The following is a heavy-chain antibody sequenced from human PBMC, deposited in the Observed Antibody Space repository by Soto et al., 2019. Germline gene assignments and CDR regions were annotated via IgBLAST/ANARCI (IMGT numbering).Heavy chain of an antibody. CDR2: IYWDDDK. Sequence: SGPTLVNPTQTLTLTCTFSGFSLITSGLGVGWIRQPPGKALEWLALIYWDDDKRYSPSLKSRLTITKDTPKNQVVLTMTNMDPVDTATYYCAVYGYSSSWHGYFDYWGQGTLVTVSS. D-gene: IGHD6-13*01. V-gene: IGHV2-5*02. CDR1: GFSLITSGLG. J-gene: IGHJ4*02. CDR3: AVYGYSSSWHGYFDY.